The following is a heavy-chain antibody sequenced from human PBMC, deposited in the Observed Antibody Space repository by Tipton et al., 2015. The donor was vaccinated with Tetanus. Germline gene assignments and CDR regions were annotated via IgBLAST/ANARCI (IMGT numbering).Heavy chain of an antibody. V-gene: IGHV3-21*01. CDR1: GFTFDTYT. Sequence: SLRLSCAASGFTFDTYTLSWVRQTPGKGLEWVSSISSGSNYIYYTDSVKGRFTISRDNAKNSLYLQMDSLTAEDTAVYFCARDPTAVTAMPYYFDYWGQGTLVTVSS. J-gene: IGHJ4*02. CDR3: ARDPTAVTAMPYYFDY. CDR2: ISSGSNYI. D-gene: IGHD2-21*02.